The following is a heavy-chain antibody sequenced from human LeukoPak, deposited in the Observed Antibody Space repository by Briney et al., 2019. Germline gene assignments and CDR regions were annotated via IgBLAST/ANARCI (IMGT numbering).Heavy chain of an antibody. V-gene: IGHV4-59*08. D-gene: IGHD3-10*01. J-gene: IGHJ4*02. CDR3: ASCTYYGSGSYFFDY. CDR1: GGSISSYY. CDR2: IYYSGST. Sequence: SETLSLTCTVSGGSISSYYWSWIRQPPGKGLEWIGYIYYSGSTNYSPSLKSRVTISVDTSKNQFSLKLSSVTAADTAVYYCASCTYYGSGSYFFDYWGQGTLVTVSS.